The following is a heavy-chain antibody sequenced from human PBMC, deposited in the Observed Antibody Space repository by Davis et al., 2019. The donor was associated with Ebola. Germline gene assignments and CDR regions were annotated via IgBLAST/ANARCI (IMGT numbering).Heavy chain of an antibody. CDR3: AREKLGTVDY. J-gene: IGHJ4*02. V-gene: IGHV1-18*04. CDR2: ISPYNGNT. D-gene: IGHD7-27*01. CDR1: GYTFTTYT. Sequence: ASVKVSCKASGYTFTTYTFTWVRQTPGQGLEWMGWISPYNGNTKYAQKLQGRLTMTTDISTSTAYMELRSLRSDDTAVYYCAREKLGTVDYWGQGTLVTVSS.